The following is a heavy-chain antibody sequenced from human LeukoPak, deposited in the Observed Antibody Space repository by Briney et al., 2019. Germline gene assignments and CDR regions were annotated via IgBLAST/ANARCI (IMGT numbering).Heavy chain of an antibody. CDR2: INHSGST. CDR3: ARAPQSDYGTHWYFDL. D-gene: IGHD4-17*01. J-gene: IGHJ2*01. V-gene: IGHV4-34*01. Sequence: PSDTLSLTCAVYGGSFSGYYWSWIRQPPGKGLECLREINHSGSTNHNPSLKSPVTISIDTSKNQSSLKLSSVTAADTAVYYCARAPQSDYGTHWYFDLWGRGTLVTVSS. CDR1: GGSFSGYY.